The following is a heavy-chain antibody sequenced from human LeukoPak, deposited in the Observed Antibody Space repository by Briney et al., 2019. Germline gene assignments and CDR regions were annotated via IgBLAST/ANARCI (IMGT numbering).Heavy chain of an antibody. Sequence: GGSLRLSCAGSGFPFSSHGMNWVRQAPGKGLEWVSGISPGGPTYYADSVKGRFTISRGDSKNTLYLQMRNLRADDTAVYYCAKDGAWLRFDDWGQGILVTVSS. D-gene: IGHD5-12*01. CDR1: GFPFSSHG. V-gene: IGHV3-23*01. J-gene: IGHJ4*02. CDR3: AKDGAWLRFDD. CDR2: ISPGGPT.